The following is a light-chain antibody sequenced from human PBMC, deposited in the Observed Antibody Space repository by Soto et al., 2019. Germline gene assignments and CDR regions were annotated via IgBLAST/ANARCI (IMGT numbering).Light chain of an antibody. V-gene: IGKV3-15*01. J-gene: IGKJ2*01. CDR1: QSVSSN. CDR3: QKHNNWPMYT. CDR2: GAS. Sequence: EIVMTQSPATLSVSPGERATLSCRASQSVSSNLAWYQQKPGQAPRLLIYGASTRATGIPARFSGSGSGTEFTLTISSLQSEDFAVYYCQKHNNWPMYTFGQGTKLEIK.